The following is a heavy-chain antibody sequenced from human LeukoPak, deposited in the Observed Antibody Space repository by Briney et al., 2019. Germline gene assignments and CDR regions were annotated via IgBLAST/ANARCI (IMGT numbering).Heavy chain of an antibody. J-gene: IGHJ4*02. CDR3: ARDLFAAALGTKD. Sequence: GGSLRLSCAASGFTSSSYWMSCVRQAPGKGLEWGANIKQDGSEDYYVDSVKGRFTISRDNAKNSLYLQMNRLRAEDTAVYYCARDLFAAALGTKDWGQGTLVTVSS. CDR2: IKQDGSED. CDR1: GFTSSSYW. D-gene: IGHD6-13*01. V-gene: IGHV3-7*01.